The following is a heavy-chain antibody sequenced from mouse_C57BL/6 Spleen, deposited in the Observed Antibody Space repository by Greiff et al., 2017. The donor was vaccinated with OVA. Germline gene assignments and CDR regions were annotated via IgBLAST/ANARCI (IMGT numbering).Heavy chain of an antibody. CDR2: IDPSDSYT. J-gene: IGHJ4*01. D-gene: IGHD2-3*01. Sequence: QVQLQQPGAELVMPGASVKLSCKASGYTFTSYWMHWVKQRPGQGLEWIGEIDPSDSYTNSNQKFKGKSTLTVDKSSSTAYMQLSSLTSEDSAVYYCARGDGYHYAMDYWGQGTSVTVAS. V-gene: IGHV1-69*01. CDR1: GYTFTSYW. CDR3: ARGDGYHYAMDY.